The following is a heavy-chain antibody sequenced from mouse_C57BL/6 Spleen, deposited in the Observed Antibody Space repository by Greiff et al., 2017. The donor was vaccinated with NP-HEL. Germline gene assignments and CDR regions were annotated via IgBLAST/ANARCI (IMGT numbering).Heavy chain of an antibody. D-gene: IGHD1-1*01. CDR1: GFTFSDYG. Sequence: EVNLVESGGGLVKPGGSLKLSCAASGFTFSDYGMHWVRQAPEKGLEWVAYISRGSSTIYYADTVKGRFTISRDNAKNTLFLQMTSLRSEDTAMYYCARRGYYGSPWYFDVWGTGTTVTVSS. CDR2: ISRGSSTI. J-gene: IGHJ1*03. V-gene: IGHV5-17*01. CDR3: ARRGYYGSPWYFDV.